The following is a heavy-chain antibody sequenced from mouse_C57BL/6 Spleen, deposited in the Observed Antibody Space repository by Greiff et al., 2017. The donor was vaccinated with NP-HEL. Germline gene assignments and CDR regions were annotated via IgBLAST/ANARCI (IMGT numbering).Heavy chain of an antibody. CDR2: IYPRSGNT. CDR1: GYTFTSYG. V-gene: IGHV1-81*01. J-gene: IGHJ2*01. CDR3: ARGGSTTVVANFDY. D-gene: IGHD1-1*01. Sequence: VQLQQSGAELARPGASVKLSCKASGYTFTSYGISWVKQRTGQGLEWIGEIYPRSGNTYYNEKFKGKATLTADKSSSTAYMELRSLTSEDSAVYFCARGGSTTVVANFDYWGQGTTLTVSS.